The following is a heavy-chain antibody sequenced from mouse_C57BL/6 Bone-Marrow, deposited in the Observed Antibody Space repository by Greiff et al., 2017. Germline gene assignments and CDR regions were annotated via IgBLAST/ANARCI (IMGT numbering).Heavy chain of an antibody. Sequence: QVQLKESGPGLVAPSQSLSITCTVSGFSLTSYGVSWVRQPPGKGLEWRGVIWGDGSTNYHSALISRLSISKDNSKSQVFLKLNSLHTDDTATYYCASTVPYFDYWGQGTTLTVSS. CDR3: ASTVPYFDY. V-gene: IGHV2-3*01. J-gene: IGHJ2*01. CDR2: IWGDGST. D-gene: IGHD4-1*02. CDR1: GFSLTSYG.